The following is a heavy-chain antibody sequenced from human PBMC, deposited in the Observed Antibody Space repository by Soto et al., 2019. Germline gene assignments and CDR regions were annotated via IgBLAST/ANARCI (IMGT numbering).Heavy chain of an antibody. V-gene: IGHV1-18*01. CDR1: GYTFTSYG. CDR3: ARAAPNLVTSDY. Sequence: ASVKVSFKASGYTFTSYGISWLRQAPGQGLEWMGWISAYNGNTNYAQKLQGRVTMTTDTSTSTAYMELRSLRSDDTAVYYCARAAPNLVTSDYWGQGTLVTVSS. D-gene: IGHD2-21*02. CDR2: ISAYNGNT. J-gene: IGHJ4*02.